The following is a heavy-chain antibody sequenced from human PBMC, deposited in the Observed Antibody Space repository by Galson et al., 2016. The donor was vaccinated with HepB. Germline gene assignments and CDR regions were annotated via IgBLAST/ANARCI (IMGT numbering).Heavy chain of an antibody. J-gene: IGHJ6*02. CDR3: ARAASTMVVRSGMDV. V-gene: IGHV3-64*01. CDR2: ISSNGGST. CDR1: GFTFSSYA. Sequence: SLRLSCAASGFTFSSYAMHWVRQAPGKGLEYVSAISSNGGSTYYANSVKGRFTISRDNSKNTLYLQMGSLRAEDMAVYYCARAASTMVVRSGMDVWGQGTTVTVSS. D-gene: IGHD3-22*01.